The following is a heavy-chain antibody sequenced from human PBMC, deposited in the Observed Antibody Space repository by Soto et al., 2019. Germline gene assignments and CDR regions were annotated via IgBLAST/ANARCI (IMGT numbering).Heavy chain of an antibody. CDR3: ARGITFGGVIVGSRYNWFDP. V-gene: IGHV4-59*01. D-gene: IGHD3-16*02. CDR2: IYYSGST. J-gene: IGHJ5*02. CDR1: GGSISSYY. Sequence: SETLSLTCSVSGGSISSYYWSWIRQPPGKGLEWIGYIYYSGSTNYNPSLKSRVTISVDTSKNQFSLKLSSVTAADTAVYYCARGITFGGVIVGSRYNWFDPWGQGTLVTVSS.